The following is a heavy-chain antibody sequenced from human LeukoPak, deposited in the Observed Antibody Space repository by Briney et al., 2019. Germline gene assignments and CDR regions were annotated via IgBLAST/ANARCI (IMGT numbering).Heavy chain of an antibody. D-gene: IGHD1-1*01. CDR1: GFTFSSYG. Sequence: GGSLRLSCAASGFTFSSYGMHWVRQAPGKGLEWVTFIRYDGSHKYYADSAKGRFTISRDNYKNSLFLQMNSLRAEDTDVYYGAKVANWNGDAFDIWGQGTMVTVSS. CDR2: IRYDGSHK. J-gene: IGHJ3*02. CDR3: AKVANWNGDAFDI. V-gene: IGHV3-30*02.